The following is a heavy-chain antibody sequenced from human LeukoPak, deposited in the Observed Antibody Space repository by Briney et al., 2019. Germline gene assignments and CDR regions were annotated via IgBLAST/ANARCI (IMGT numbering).Heavy chain of an antibody. CDR1: GFTFSDYS. CDR3: ARDHKGMDV. J-gene: IGHJ6*04. CDR2: ISGSSSSYT. Sequence: GGSLRLSCAAAGFTFSDYSMSWIRQAPGKGLEWVSYISGSSSSYTNYADSVKGRFTISRDNAKNSLSLQMNSLRAEDTAVYYCARDHKGMDVWGKGTTVTVSS. V-gene: IGHV3-11*06.